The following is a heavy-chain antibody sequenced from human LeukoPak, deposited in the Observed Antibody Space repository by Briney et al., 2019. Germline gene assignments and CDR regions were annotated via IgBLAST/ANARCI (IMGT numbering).Heavy chain of an antibody. Sequence: PSETLSLTCAVSGGSISSGGYSWSWIRQPPGKGLEWIGSIYYSGSTYYNPSLKSRVTISVDTSKKQFSLKLSSVTAADTAVYYCAREYSGSYRGFDYWGQGTLVTVSS. D-gene: IGHD1-26*01. CDR2: IYYSGST. CDR3: AREYSGSYRGFDY. CDR1: GGSISSGGYS. J-gene: IGHJ4*02. V-gene: IGHV4-30-2*03.